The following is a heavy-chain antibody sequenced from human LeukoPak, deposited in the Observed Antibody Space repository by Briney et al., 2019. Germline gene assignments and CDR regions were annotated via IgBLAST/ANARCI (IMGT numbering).Heavy chain of an antibody. CDR2: IWYDGSNK. D-gene: IGHD3-22*01. CDR3: ARGERVTYYYDSSGYSFDY. Sequence: GGSLRLSCAASGFTFSSYGMHWVRQAPGKGLEWVAVIWYDGSNKYYADSVKGRFTISRDNSKNTLYLQMNSLRAEDTAVYYCARGERVTYYYDSSGYSFDYWGQGTLVTVSS. J-gene: IGHJ4*02. CDR1: GFTFSSYG. V-gene: IGHV3-33*01.